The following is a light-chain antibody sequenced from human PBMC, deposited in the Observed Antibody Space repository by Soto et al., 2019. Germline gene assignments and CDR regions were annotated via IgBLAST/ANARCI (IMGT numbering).Light chain of an antibody. J-gene: IGKJ1*01. CDR3: QQYGDSPQT. CDR1: QSVGSD. Sequence: EIVMTQSPATLSVSPGERATLSCRASQSVGSDLAWYQQKPGQAPRLVIYAASTRATGIPDSFSGSGSGTDFTLTISRLEPEDFAVYYCQQYGDSPQTFGPGTKVDIK. V-gene: IGKV3-20*01. CDR2: AAS.